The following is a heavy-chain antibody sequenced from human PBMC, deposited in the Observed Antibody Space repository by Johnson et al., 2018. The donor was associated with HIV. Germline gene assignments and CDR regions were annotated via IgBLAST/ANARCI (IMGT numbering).Heavy chain of an antibody. Sequence: QVQLVESGGGVVQPGRSLRLSCAASGFTFSSYAMHWVRQAPGKGLEWVAVISYDGSNNYYADSVKGRFTISRDDSKNTLYLQMNSLKTEDTALYYCTTDVPGGPYYNAFDIWGQGTMVTVSS. J-gene: IGHJ3*02. CDR1: GFTFSSYA. V-gene: IGHV3-30*04. CDR3: TTDVPGGPYYNAFDI. CDR2: ISYDGSNN. D-gene: IGHD1-26*01.